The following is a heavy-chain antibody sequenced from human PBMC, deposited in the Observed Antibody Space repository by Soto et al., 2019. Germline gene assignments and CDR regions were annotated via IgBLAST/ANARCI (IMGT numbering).Heavy chain of an antibody. CDR3: ARSGDSGDHYFYHYGMDV. CDR1: GFSFSNYA. J-gene: IGHJ6*02. CDR2: ISYDGSNR. Sequence: QVQLVESGGGVVQPGRSLRLSCAASGFSFSNYAMHWVRQTPGKGLEWVAVISYDGSNRYSADSVKGRFTISRDNSKKTLYLQVNSLRAEDTAVYYCARSGDSGDHYFYHYGMDVWGQGTTVTVSS. D-gene: IGHD4-17*01. V-gene: IGHV3-30*04.